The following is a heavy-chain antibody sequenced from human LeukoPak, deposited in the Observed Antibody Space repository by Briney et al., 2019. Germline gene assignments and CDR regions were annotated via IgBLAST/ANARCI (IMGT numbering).Heavy chain of an antibody. J-gene: IGHJ3*02. CDR2: MNPKTGNT. Sequence: GASVKVSCKASGYTFTNFDINWVRQATGQGLEWMGWMNPKTGNTGSAQNLQGRVTITGNTSISTAYMELSSLRSEDTAVYYCVRIDYSNAFDIWGXGPMVTVSS. D-gene: IGHD4-11*01. CDR1: GYTFTNFD. CDR3: VRIDYSNAFDI. V-gene: IGHV1-8*01.